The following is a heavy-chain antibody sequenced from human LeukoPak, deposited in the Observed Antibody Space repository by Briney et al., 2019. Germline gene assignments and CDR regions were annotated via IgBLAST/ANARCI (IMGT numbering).Heavy chain of an antibody. CDR2: MNPNSGNT. V-gene: IGHV1-8*01. CDR1: GYTFTSYD. CDR3: ARGPTIAAAEDDAFDI. D-gene: IGHD6-13*01. Sequence: ASVKVSCKASGYTFTSYDIHWVRQATGQGLAWMGWMNPNSGNTGYAQKFQGRVTMTRNTSISTAYMELSSLRSEDTAVYYCARGPTIAAAEDDAFDIWGQGTMVTVSS. J-gene: IGHJ3*02.